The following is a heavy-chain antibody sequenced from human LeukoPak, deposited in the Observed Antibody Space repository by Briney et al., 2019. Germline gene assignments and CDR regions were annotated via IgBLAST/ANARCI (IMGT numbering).Heavy chain of an antibody. V-gene: IGHV1-18*01. J-gene: IGHJ4*02. D-gene: IGHD2-2*02. Sequence: ASVKVSCKASGYTFTSYGISWVRQAPGQGLEWMGWISAYNGNTNYAQKLQGRVTMTTDTSTSTAYMELRSLRSGDTAVYYCARAIGGGCSSTSCYTFFDYWGQVTLVTVSS. CDR3: ARAIGGGCSSTSCYTFFDY. CDR1: GYTFTSYG. CDR2: ISAYNGNT.